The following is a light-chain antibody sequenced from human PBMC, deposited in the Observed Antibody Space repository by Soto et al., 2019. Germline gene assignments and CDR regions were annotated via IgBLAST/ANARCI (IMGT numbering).Light chain of an antibody. V-gene: IGLV2-11*01. CDR1: SSDVGGYNY. CDR3: CSYAGSYTYWV. CDR2: DVS. J-gene: IGLJ3*02. Sequence: QSVLTQPRSVSGSRGQSVTISCTGTSSDVGGYNYVSWYQQHPGKAPKLMIYDVSKRPSGVPDRFSGSKSGNTASLTISGLQAEDEADYYCCSYAGSYTYWVFGGGTKLTVL.